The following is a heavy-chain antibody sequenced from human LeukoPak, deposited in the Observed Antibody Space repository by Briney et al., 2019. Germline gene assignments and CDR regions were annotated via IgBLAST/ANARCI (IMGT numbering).Heavy chain of an antibody. CDR3: ARRVIAATIDY. CDR1: GGSIRSSNYY. Sequence: SETLSLTCTVSGGSIRSSNYYWGWIRQPPGKGLEWIGSIYYSRTTFYNPSLKSRVTISVATSKNQFSLTLSSVTAADTSVYYCARRVIAATIDYWGQGTLVTVSS. D-gene: IGHD2-15*01. J-gene: IGHJ4*02. V-gene: IGHV4-39*01. CDR2: IYYSRTT.